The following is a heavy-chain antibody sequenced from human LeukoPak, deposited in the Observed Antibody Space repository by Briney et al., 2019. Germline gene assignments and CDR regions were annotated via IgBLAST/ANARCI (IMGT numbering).Heavy chain of an antibody. J-gene: IGHJ6*03. Sequence: GASVKVSCKASGYTFTGYYMHWVRQAPGQGLEWMGWINPNSGGTNYAQKFQGRVTMTRDTSISTAYMELSRLRSDGTAVYYCARVNFGYTAMVMEMNYYYYMDVWGKGTTVTVSS. D-gene: IGHD5-18*01. CDR1: GYTFTGYY. CDR3: ARVNFGYTAMVMEMNYYYYMDV. V-gene: IGHV1-2*02. CDR2: INPNSGGT.